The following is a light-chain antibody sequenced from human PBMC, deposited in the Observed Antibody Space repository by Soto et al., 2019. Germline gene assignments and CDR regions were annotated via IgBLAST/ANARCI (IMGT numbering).Light chain of an antibody. J-gene: IGKJ5*01. CDR3: QQYNNWPFS. V-gene: IGKV3-15*01. Sequence: EIVMTQSPATLSVSPGERATLSCRAGQGVTTNFAWYHQKSGQSPRLLIYDVSIRATGVPARFSGTESETDFTLTISGLQSEDSAVYFCQQYNNWPFSFGQGTRLEIK. CDR2: DVS. CDR1: QGVTTN.